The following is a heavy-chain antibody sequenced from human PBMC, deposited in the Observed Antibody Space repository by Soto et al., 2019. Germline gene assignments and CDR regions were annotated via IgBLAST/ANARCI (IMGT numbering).Heavy chain of an antibody. J-gene: IGHJ4*02. CDR3: ERAPDQCPPLNYFDY. CDR1: GGTFSSYA. Sequence: QVQLVQSGAEVKKPGSSVKVSCKASGGTFSSYAISWVRQAPGQGLEWMGGIIPIFGTANYAQKFQGRVTITADESTSTAYMELRSLRSEDTAVYYCERAPDQCPPLNYFDYWGQGTLVTVSS. V-gene: IGHV1-69*01. CDR2: IIPIFGTA.